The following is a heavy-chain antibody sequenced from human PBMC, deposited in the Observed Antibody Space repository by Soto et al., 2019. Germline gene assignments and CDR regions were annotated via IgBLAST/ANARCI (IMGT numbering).Heavy chain of an antibody. CDR3: AKEREAACTNGVCYSDYSYMDA. CDR1: GFTFSSYA. Sequence: EVQLLESGGGLVQPGGSLRLSCAASGFTFSSYAMSWVRQAPGKGLEWVSAISGSGGSTYYADSVKGRFTISRENSKNTLYLKMNSLRAEDTAVYYCAKEREAACTNGVCYSDYSYMDAWGKGTTVTVSS. J-gene: IGHJ6*03. CDR2: ISGSGGST. V-gene: IGHV3-23*01. D-gene: IGHD2-8*01.